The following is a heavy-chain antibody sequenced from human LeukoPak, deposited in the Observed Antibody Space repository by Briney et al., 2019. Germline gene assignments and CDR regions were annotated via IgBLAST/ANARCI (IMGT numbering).Heavy chain of an antibody. Sequence: GASVKVSCKASGYTFTSYYMHWVRQAPGQGLEWMGIINPSGGSTSYAQKFQGRVTITADKSTSTAYMELSSLRSEDTAVYYCARKYYYDSSGYYWIDAFDIWGQGTMVTVSS. V-gene: IGHV1-46*01. D-gene: IGHD3-22*01. CDR3: ARKYYYDSSGYYWIDAFDI. CDR2: INPSGGST. J-gene: IGHJ3*02. CDR1: GYTFTSYY.